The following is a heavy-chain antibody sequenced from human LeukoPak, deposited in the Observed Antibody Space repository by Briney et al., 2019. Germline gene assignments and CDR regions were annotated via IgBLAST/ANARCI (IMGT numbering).Heavy chain of an antibody. CDR2: INPNSGGT. V-gene: IGHV1-2*02. Sequence: GASVKVSCKASGYTFTSYGISWVRQAPGQGLEWMGWINPNSGGTNYAQKFQGRVTMTRDTSISTAYMELSRLRSDDTAMYYCARGNSITATEFVGVDFWGQGTMVTVSS. D-gene: IGHD6-13*01. CDR3: ARGNSITATEFVGVDF. J-gene: IGHJ3*01. CDR1: GYTFTSYG.